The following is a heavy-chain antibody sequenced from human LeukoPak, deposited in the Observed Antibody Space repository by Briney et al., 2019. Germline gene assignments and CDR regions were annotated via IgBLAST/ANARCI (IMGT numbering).Heavy chain of an antibody. CDR1: GFTFSSYW. Sequence: PGRSLRLSCAASGFTFSSYWMSWVRQAPGKGLEWVANIKQDGSEKYYVDSVKDRFTISRDNAKNSLYLQMNSLRAEDTAVYYCRGIQLWARTYAFDIWGQGTMVTVSS. D-gene: IGHD5-18*01. CDR2: IKQDGSEK. J-gene: IGHJ3*02. CDR3: RGIQLWARTYAFDI. V-gene: IGHV3-7*01.